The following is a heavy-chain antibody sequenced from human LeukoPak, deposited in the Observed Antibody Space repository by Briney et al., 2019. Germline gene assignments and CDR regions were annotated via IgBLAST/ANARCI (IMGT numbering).Heavy chain of an antibody. CDR2: IIPIFGTA. V-gene: IGHV1-69*13. CDR3: ARDLLAPWFDP. J-gene: IGHJ5*02. Sequence: ASVKVSCKASGGTFSSYAISWVRQAPGQGLEWMGGIIPIFGTANYAQKFQGRVTITADESTSTAYMELSRLRSDDTAVYYCARDLLAPWFDPWGQGTLVTVSS. CDR1: GGTFSSYA.